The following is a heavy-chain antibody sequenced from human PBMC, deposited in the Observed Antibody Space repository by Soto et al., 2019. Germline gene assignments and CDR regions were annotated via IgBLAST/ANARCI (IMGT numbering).Heavy chain of an antibody. CDR2: TYYGSKWYN. CDR1: GDSVSSNSAA. J-gene: IGHJ5*02. V-gene: IGHV6-1*01. CDR3: ARGRVRRAARPENWFDP. Sequence: SQTLSLTCAISGDSVSSNSAAWNWSGQSPLGGLEWLGRTYYGSKWYNDYAVSVKSRITIYADTSKNQLSLHLNSVTHEDTAGYSCARGRVRRAARPENWFDPPGQGTLVTVSS. D-gene: IGHD6-6*01.